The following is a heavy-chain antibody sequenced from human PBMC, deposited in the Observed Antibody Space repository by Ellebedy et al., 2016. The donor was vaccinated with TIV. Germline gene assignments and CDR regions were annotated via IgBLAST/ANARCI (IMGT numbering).Heavy chain of an antibody. CDR1: GFTFGDYP. V-gene: IGHV3-49*03. D-gene: IGHD2-21*02. J-gene: IGHJ5*02. CDR2: IRSRAYGGTT. CDR3: TRDRGLRCWGGNCPRNWFDP. Sequence: GESLKISCTASGFTFGDYPMSWFRQAPGKGLEWVGFIRSRAYGGTTEYAASVKGRFTISRDDSKSIAYLQMNSLKTEDTAVYYCTRDRGLRCWGGNCPRNWFDPWGQGTLVTVSS.